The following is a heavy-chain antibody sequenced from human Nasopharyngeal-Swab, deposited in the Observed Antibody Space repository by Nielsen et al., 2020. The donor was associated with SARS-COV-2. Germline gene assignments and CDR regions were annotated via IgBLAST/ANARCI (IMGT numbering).Heavy chain of an antibody. J-gene: IGHJ4*02. CDR1: GFTFSTYA. CDR2: ISSDGSNK. V-gene: IGHV3-30-3*01. D-gene: IGHD2-2*01. CDR3: ARGTYDFQLLFCDY. Sequence: GGSLQISCVASGFTFSTYAFHWVRQAPSKGLEWVTFISSDGSNKYYADSVKGRFTISRDNSKNTVYLQVNSLRADDTAVYYCARGTYDFQLLFCDYWGQGTLVTVSS.